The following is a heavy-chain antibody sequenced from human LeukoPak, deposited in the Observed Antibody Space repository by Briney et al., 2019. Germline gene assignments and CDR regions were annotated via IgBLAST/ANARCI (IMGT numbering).Heavy chain of an antibody. CDR3: ARVGGSGYDYDAFDI. CDR2: IYYSGST. Sequence: SQTLSLTCTVSGGSISSGGYYWSWIRQHPGKGLEWIGYIYYSGSTYYNPSLKSQVTISVDTSKNQFSLKLSSVTAADTAVYYCARVGGSGYDYDAFDIWGQGTMVTVSS. D-gene: IGHD5-12*01. J-gene: IGHJ3*02. V-gene: IGHV4-31*01. CDR1: GGSISSGGYY.